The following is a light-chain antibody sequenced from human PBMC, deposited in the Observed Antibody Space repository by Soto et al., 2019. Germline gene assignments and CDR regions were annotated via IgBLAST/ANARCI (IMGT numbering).Light chain of an antibody. V-gene: IGKV3-20*01. CDR1: QSVSSSY. CDR3: QQYVTSSPRT. CDR2: GAS. Sequence: EIVLTQSPGTLSLSPGERATLSCRASQSVSSSYLAWYQQKPGQAPRLLIYGASSRATGIPDRFRGSGSGTDFILTITRLEPEDFAVYYCQQYVTSSPRTFGQGTKVEIK. J-gene: IGKJ1*01.